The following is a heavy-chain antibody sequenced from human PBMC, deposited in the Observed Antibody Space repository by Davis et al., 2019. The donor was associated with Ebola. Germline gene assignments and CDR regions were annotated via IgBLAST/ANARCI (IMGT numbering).Heavy chain of an antibody. J-gene: IGHJ4*02. V-gene: IGHV4-4*02. D-gene: IGHD6-6*01. Sequence: SETLSLTCAVAGSSISSSNWWSWVRQPPGKGLEWIGEIYHSGSTNYNPSLKSRVTISVDTSKNQFSLKLSSVTAADTAVYYCARRKTSIAARIDYWGQGTLVTVSS. CDR3: ARRKTSIAARIDY. CDR1: GSSISSSNW. CDR2: IYHSGST.